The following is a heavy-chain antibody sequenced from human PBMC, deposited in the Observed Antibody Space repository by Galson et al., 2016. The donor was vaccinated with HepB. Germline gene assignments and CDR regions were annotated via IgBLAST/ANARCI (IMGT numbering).Heavy chain of an antibody. CDR3: ARGDNPDYGDYASADYSMDV. CDR1: GGSFSGYY. CDR2: INHSGST. V-gene: IGHV4-34*01. D-gene: IGHD4-17*01. J-gene: IGHJ6*03. Sequence: SETLSLTCAVYGGSFSGYYWSWIRQPPGKGLEWIGEINHSGSTNYNPSLKSRVTISVDTSKNQFSLKLSSVTAADTAVYYCARGDNPDYGDYASADYSMDVCGKGTTVTVSS.